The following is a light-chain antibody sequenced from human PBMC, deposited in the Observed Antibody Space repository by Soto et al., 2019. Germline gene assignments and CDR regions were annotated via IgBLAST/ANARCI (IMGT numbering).Light chain of an antibody. CDR3: QQLNSYPIT. Sequence: AIQMTQSPSSFSASTGDRVTITYRASQGISSYLAWYQQKPGKAPKLLIYAASTLQSGVPSRFSGSGSGTEFTLTISSLQPEDVATYYCQQLNSYPITLGQGTRLEIK. V-gene: IGKV1-8*01. J-gene: IGKJ5*01. CDR2: AAS. CDR1: QGISSY.